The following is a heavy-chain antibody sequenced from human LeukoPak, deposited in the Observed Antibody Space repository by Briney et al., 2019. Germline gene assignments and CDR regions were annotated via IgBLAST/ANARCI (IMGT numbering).Heavy chain of an antibody. CDR1: GGSFSGYY. V-gene: IGHV4-34*01. CDR2: INHSGST. CDR3: ARHKPGTYYYGMDV. D-gene: IGHD3-16*01. Sequence: PSETLSLTCAVYGGSFSGYYWSWIRQPPGKGLEWIGEINHSGSTNYNPSLKSRVTISVDASKNQFFLKLSSVTAADTAVYYCARHKPGTYYYGMDVWGQGTTVTVSS. J-gene: IGHJ6*02.